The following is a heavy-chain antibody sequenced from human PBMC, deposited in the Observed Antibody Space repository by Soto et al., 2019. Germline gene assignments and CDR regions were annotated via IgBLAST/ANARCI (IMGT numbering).Heavy chain of an antibody. V-gene: IGHV3-66*01. CDR1: GFTVSSNY. CDR2: IYSGGST. CDR3: ARDPDPYDYIWGSYRSKGPDYMDV. D-gene: IGHD3-16*02. J-gene: IGHJ6*03. Sequence: EVQLAESGGGLVQPGGSLRLSCAASGFTVSSNYMSWVRQAPGKGLEWVSVIYSGGSTYYAHSVKGRFTISRDNYKNTLYLQMNSLSAEDTDVYYCARDPDPYDYIWGSYRSKGPDYMDVWGKGTTVTVSS.